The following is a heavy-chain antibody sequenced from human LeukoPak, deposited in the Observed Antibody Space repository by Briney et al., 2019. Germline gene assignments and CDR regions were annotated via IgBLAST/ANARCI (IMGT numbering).Heavy chain of an antibody. J-gene: IGHJ4*02. V-gene: IGHV4-34*01. Sequence: SETLSLTCAVDAGSFSGNYWSWIRHPPGKWLEWIWEINHSGTTNYNPSLKSRVTISVDGSKNQFSLKLSSVTAADTAVYYCARRRRGQWLAIDYWGQGTLVTVSS. CDR1: AGSFSGNY. CDR3: ARRRRGQWLAIDY. CDR2: INHSGTT. D-gene: IGHD6-19*01.